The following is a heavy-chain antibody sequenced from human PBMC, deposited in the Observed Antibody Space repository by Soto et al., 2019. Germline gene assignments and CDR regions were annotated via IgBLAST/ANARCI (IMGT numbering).Heavy chain of an antibody. V-gene: IGHV4-39*07. J-gene: IGHJ5*02. D-gene: IGHD6-6*01. CDR1: GGSISSSSYY. CDR2: INHSGST. CDR3: ARRQQLAPRFDP. Sequence: SETLSLTCTVSGGSISSSSYYWGWIRQPPGKGLEWIGEINHSGSTNYNPSLKSRVTISVDTSKNQFSLKLSSVTAADTAVYYCARRQQLAPRFDPWGQGTLVTVSS.